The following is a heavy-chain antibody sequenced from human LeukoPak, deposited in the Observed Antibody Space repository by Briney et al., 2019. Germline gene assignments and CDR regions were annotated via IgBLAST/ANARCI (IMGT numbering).Heavy chain of an antibody. CDR3: ATSGEDYAFDI. J-gene: IGHJ3*02. Sequence: IGSIDYSGSTYYNPSLKSGVTISVDTSKNQFSLKLSSVTAADTAVYYCATSGEDYAFDIWGQGTMVTVSS. D-gene: IGHD3-16*01. V-gene: IGHV4-39*01. CDR2: IDYSGST.